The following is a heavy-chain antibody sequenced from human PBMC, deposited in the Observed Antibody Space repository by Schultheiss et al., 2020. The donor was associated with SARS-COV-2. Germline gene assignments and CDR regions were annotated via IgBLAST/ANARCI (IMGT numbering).Heavy chain of an antibody. CDR3: ARPGSYYYGMDV. V-gene: IGHV1-18*04. Sequence: ASVKVSCKASGYTFTSYGISWVRQAPGQGLEWMGWISAYNGNTNYAQNLQGRVTMTTDTSTSTVYMELSSLRSEDTAVYYCARPGSYYYGMDVWGQGTTVTVSS. CDR2: ISAYNGNT. CDR1: GYTFTSYG. J-gene: IGHJ6*02.